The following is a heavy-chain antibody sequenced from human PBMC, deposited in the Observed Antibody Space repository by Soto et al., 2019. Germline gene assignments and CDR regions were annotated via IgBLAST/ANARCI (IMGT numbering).Heavy chain of an antibody. CDR2: VYHSGSS. CDR1: GGSINSGGFS. CDR3: ARDWGYCSSSSCREPAFDV. Sequence: SETLSLTCAVSGGSINSGGFSWNWIRQPPGQGLEWIGYVYHSGSSYYNPSLKGRVTISLDRSKNQFSLTLNPVTAADTAVYYCARDWGYCSSSSCREPAFDVWGQGTVVTVSS. V-gene: IGHV4-30-2*01. D-gene: IGHD2-15*01. J-gene: IGHJ3*01.